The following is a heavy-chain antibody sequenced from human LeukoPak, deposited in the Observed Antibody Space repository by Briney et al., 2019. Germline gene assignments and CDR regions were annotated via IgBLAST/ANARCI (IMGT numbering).Heavy chain of an antibody. CDR3: ARVCDATFDI. Sequence: SETLSLTCTVSGDSLSSSSLSTYYWSWIRLSAGKGLEWIGRIYTSGSTNYNPSLTSRVTMSVDTSKNQFSLKLTSVTAADTAVYYCARVCDATFDIWGQETMVTVSS. CDR2: IYTSGST. D-gene: IGHD2-2*01. J-gene: IGHJ3*02. CDR1: GDSLSSSSLSTYY. V-gene: IGHV4-4*07.